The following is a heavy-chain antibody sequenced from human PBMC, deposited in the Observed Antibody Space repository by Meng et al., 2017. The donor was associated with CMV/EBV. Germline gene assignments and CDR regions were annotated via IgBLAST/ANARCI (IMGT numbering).Heavy chain of an antibody. Sequence: SETLSLTCTVSGGSISSYYWSWIRQPPGKGLEWIGYIYYSGSTNYNPSLKSRVTISVDTSKNQFSLKLSSVTAADTAVYYCARGLGYDFWSGFEYYVYYYGMDVWGQGTTVTVSS. J-gene: IGHJ6*02. CDR3: ARGLGYDFWSGFEYYVYYYGMDV. D-gene: IGHD3-3*01. CDR1: GGSISSYY. CDR2: IYYSGST. V-gene: IGHV4-59*01.